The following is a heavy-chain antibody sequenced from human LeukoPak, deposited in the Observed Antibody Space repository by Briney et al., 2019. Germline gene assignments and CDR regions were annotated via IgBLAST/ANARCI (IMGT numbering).Heavy chain of an antibody. CDR3: ARGEYSGSD. D-gene: IGHD1-1*01. CDR1: GGSISSHY. CDR2: IYYSGSGST. Sequence: SETLSLTCTVSGGSISSHYWSWIRQPPGKGLEWIGYIYYSGSGSTNYNPSLKSRVTISVDTSKNQFSLKLSSVTAADTAVYYCARGEYSGSDWGQGTLVTVSS. J-gene: IGHJ4*02. V-gene: IGHV4-59*11.